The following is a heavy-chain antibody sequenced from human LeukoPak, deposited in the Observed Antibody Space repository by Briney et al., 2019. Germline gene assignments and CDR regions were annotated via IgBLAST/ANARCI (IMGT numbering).Heavy chain of an antibody. CDR2: IYHSGST. D-gene: IGHD6-13*01. V-gene: IGHV4-4*02. J-gene: IGHJ4*02. Sequence: PSETLSLTCAVSGGSISSSNWWSWVRQPPGKGLEWIGEIYHSGSTNYNPSLKSRVTISVDKSKNQFSLKLSSVTAADTAVYYCARDGDSSSWYYYFDYWGQGTLVTVSS. CDR3: ARDGDSSSWYYYFDY. CDR1: GGSISSSNW.